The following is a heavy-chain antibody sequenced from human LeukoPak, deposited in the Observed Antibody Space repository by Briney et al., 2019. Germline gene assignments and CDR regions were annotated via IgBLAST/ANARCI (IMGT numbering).Heavy chain of an antibody. J-gene: IGHJ4*02. CDR2: IKPDGTTK. D-gene: IGHD6-19*01. V-gene: IGHV3-7*03. CDR3: AKSISGWYFDH. Sequence: GGSLRLSCAASGFPFSSYSMTWVRQAPGKGLEWVANIKPDGTTKFYVDSVKGRFTISRDNALNSLYLQMNSLRADDTAIYYCAKSISGWYFDHWGQGTLVTVSS. CDR1: GFPFSSYS.